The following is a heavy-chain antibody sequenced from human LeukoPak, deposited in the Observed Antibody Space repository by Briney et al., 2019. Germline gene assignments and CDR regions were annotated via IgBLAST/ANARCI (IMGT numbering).Heavy chain of an antibody. CDR1: GGSISSSSYY. CDR2: IYYSGST. D-gene: IGHD6-19*01. V-gene: IGHV4-39*07. Sequence: PSETLSLTCTVSGGSISSSSYYWGWIRQPPGKGLEWIGSIYYSGSTYYNPSLKSRVTISVDTSKNQFSLKLSSVTAADTAVYYCASAISSGWYEDAFDIWGQGTMVTVSS. CDR3: ASAISSGWYEDAFDI. J-gene: IGHJ3*02.